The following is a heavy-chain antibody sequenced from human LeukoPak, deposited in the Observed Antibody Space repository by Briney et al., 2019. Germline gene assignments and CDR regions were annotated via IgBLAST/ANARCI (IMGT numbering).Heavy chain of an antibody. CDR2: IYYSGST. D-gene: IGHD3-3*01. V-gene: IGHV4-59*01. CDR1: GGSISSYY. CDR3: ARGITIFGVVLDRHAFDI. J-gene: IGHJ3*02. Sequence: SETLSLTCTVSGGSISSYYWSWIRQPPGKGLEWIGYIYYSGSTNYNPSLKSRVTISVDTSKNQFSLKLSSVTAADTAVYYCARGITIFGVVLDRHAFDIWGQGTMVTVSS.